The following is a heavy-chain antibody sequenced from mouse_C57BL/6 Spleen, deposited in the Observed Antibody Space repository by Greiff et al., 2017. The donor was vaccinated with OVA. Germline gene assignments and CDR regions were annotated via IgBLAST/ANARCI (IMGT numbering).Heavy chain of an antibody. Sequence: QVTLKESGPGILQSSQTLSLTCSFSGFSLSTSGMGVSWIRQPSGKGLEWLAHIYWDDDKRYNPSLKRRLTISKDTSSNQVFLKITSVDTADTATYYCARRAEVSLVFDVWGTGTTVTVSS. CDR1: GFSLSTSGMG. V-gene: IGHV8-12*01. J-gene: IGHJ1*03. CDR2: IYWDDDK. CDR3: ARRAEVSLVFDV. D-gene: IGHD2-14*01.